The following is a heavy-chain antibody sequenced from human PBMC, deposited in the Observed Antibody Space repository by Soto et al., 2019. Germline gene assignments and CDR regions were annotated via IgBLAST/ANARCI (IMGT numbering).Heavy chain of an antibody. J-gene: IGHJ4*02. V-gene: IGHV4-31*03. D-gene: IGHD2-2*02. CDR2: IPHSGST. CDR1: GGSISSAAYC. CDR3: AREYTYGSNFFDC. Sequence: SETLSLTCTVSGGSISSAAYCWSWIRQHPGKGLEWIGYIPHSGSTYYNPSLKSRVIISVDTSKNQFSLSLTSVTAADTAVYYCAREYTYGSNFFDCWGQGALVTVSS.